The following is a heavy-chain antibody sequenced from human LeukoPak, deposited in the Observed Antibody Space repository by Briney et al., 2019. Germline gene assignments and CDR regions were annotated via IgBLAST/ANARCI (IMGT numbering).Heavy chain of an antibody. Sequence: GGSLRLSCAASGFTFSNYNMNWVRQAPGKGLEWVSSITSSSTYIYYADSVKGRFTISRDNAKNSLYLQMNSLRAEDTAVYYCASSMTTVTTWGSTNFDYWGQGTLVTVSS. V-gene: IGHV3-21*01. CDR3: ASSMTTVTTWGSTNFDY. D-gene: IGHD4-17*01. CDR1: GFTFSNYN. CDR2: ITSSSTYI. J-gene: IGHJ4*02.